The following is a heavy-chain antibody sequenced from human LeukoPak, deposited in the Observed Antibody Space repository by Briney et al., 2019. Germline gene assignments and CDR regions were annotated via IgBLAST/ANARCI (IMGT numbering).Heavy chain of an antibody. D-gene: IGHD5-24*01. CDR1: GYSISSGYY. CDR3: ARGLPGRDGYNSFDAFDI. V-gene: IGHV4-38-2*02. J-gene: IGHJ3*02. Sequence: SETLSLTCTVSGYSISSGYYWGWIRQPPGKGLEWIGSIYHSGSTYYNPSLKSRVTISVDTSKNQFSLKLSSVTAADTAVYYCARGLPGRDGYNSFDAFDIWGQGTMVTVSS. CDR2: IYHSGST.